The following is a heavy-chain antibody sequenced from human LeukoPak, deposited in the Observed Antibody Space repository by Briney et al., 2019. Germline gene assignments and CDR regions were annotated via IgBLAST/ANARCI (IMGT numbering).Heavy chain of an antibody. D-gene: IGHD6-13*01. J-gene: IGHJ5*02. Sequence: SVPVSCKASLGTFSSYTISGVRPAPGRGLEWVGRIIPILGIANYAQTFQGRVTITAEKSTRPAYMKLRSLRSGDRAVYSWPTLSQSAQQFPFVPWGERTLVTVSS. V-gene: IGHV1-69*02. CDR2: IIPILGIA. CDR3: PTLSQSAQQFPFVP. CDR1: LGTFSSYT.